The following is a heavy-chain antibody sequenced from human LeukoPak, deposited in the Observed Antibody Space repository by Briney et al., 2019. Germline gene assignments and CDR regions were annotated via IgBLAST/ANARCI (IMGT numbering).Heavy chain of an antibody. J-gene: IGHJ1*01. D-gene: IGHD2-15*01. Sequence: GGSLRLSCSASGFTFSNYSMHWVRQAPGKGLEYVSAIRSNGGSTYYADSVRGRFTISRDNSKNTLYLQMNSLRAEDTAVYYCAKAGCGDGSCYYAEYFQHWGQGTLVTVSS. CDR3: AKAGCGDGSCYYAEYFQH. CDR1: GFTFSNYS. CDR2: IRSNGGST. V-gene: IGHV3-64*04.